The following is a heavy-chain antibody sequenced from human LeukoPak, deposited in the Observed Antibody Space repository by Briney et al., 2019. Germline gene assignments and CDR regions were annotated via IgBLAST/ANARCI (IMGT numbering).Heavy chain of an antibody. V-gene: IGHV3-30-3*01. D-gene: IGHD3-22*01. CDR3: ARIFDSSGFDY. J-gene: IGHJ4*02. CDR1: GFTFSSYA. Sequence: GGSLRLSCAASGFTFSSYAMHWVRQAPGKGLEWVAVISYDGSNKYYADSEKGRFTISRDNSKNTLYLQMNSLRAEDTAVYYCARIFDSSGFDYWGQGTLVTVSS. CDR2: ISYDGSNK.